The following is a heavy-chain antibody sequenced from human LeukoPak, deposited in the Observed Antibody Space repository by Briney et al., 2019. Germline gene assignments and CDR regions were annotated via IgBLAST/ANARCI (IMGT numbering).Heavy chain of an antibody. D-gene: IGHD3-10*01. Sequence: GGSLRLSCAASGFTFSSYAMSWVRQAPGKGLEWVSAISGSGGSTYYADSVKGRFTISRDNAKNSLYLQMNSLRAEDTAVYYCARDNAEDTMVRGVWDYWGQGTLVTVSS. CDR3: ARDNAEDTMVRGVWDY. CDR2: ISGSGGST. J-gene: IGHJ4*02. V-gene: IGHV3-23*01. CDR1: GFTFSSYA.